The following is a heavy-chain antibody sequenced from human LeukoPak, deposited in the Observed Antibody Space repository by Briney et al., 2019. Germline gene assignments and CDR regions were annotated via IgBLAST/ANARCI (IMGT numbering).Heavy chain of an antibody. Sequence: TDTLSLTCTVSADSISTYYWIWIRPPPGKGLEGSGYISDSGGTNYNPSLKSRVTISVDTSKNQFSLKLSSVTAADTAVYYCARCRPVDTAMGQVPDLDYWGQGTLVTVSS. CDR2: ISDSGGT. CDR1: ADSISTYY. D-gene: IGHD5-18*01. V-gene: IGHV4-59*07. CDR3: ARCRPVDTAMGQVPDLDY. J-gene: IGHJ4*02.